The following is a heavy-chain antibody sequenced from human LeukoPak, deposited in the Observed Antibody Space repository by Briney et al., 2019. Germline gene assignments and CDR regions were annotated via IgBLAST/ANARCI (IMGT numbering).Heavy chain of an antibody. CDR3: ANYIRNVHYYMDV. J-gene: IGHJ6*03. V-gene: IGHV4-4*09. Sequence: SETLSLTCSVSGGSFDSKYWSWIRQPPGKGLEWIGYIYTSGSTNFNPSLRSRVAMSIDTSKNQFSLKLYSVTAADTAVYYRANYIRNVHYYMDVWGKGTPVVVSS. CDR2: IYTSGST. D-gene: IGHD1-1*01. CDR1: GGSFDSKY.